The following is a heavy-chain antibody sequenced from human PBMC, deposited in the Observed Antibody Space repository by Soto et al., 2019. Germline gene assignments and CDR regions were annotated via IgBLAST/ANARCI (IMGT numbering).Heavy chain of an antibody. CDR2: MNPNSGNT. D-gene: IGHD3-10*01. CDR3: ARGQYYGSGSRDSFDI. CDR1: GYTFTSYD. J-gene: IGHJ3*02. Sequence: ASVKVSCKASGYTFTSYDINWVRQATGQGLEWMGWMNPNSGNTGYAQKFQGRVTMTRNTSISTAYMELSSLRSEDTAVYYCARGQYYGSGSRDSFDIWGQGTMVTVSS. V-gene: IGHV1-8*01.